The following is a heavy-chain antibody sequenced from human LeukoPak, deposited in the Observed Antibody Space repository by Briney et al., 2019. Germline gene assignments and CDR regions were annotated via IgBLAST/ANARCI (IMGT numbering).Heavy chain of an antibody. V-gene: IGHV3-30-3*01. CDR3: ARERVAVAGIAGGYFDL. CDR1: GFTFSSYW. D-gene: IGHD6-19*01. CDR2: ISYDGSNK. Sequence: GGSLRLSCAASGFTFSSYWMSWVRQAPGKGLEWVAVISYDGSNKYYADSVKGRFTISRDNSKNTLYLQMNSLRAEDTAVYYCARERVAVAGIAGGYFDLWGRGTLVTVSS. J-gene: IGHJ2*01.